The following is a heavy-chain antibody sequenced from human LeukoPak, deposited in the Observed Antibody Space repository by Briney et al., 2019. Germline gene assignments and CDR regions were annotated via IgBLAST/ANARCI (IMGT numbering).Heavy chain of an antibody. V-gene: IGHV3-74*01. CDR2: INSDGSST. D-gene: IGHD4-23*01. Sequence: GGSLRLSCAASGFTFSSYWMHWVRQAPGKGLVWVSRINSDGSSTSYADSVKGRFTISRDNSKNTLYPQMNSLRAEDTAVYYCAKNPPRTTVVTLDYWGQGTLVTVSS. J-gene: IGHJ4*02. CDR3: AKNPPRTTVVTLDY. CDR1: GFTFSSYW.